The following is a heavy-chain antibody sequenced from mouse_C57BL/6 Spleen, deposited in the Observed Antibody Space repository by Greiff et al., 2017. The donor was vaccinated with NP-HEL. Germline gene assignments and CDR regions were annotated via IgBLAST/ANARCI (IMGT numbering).Heavy chain of an antibody. J-gene: IGHJ2*01. CDR1: GYTFTSYW. CDR3: AREGIYYDYDGRPYFDY. D-gene: IGHD2-4*01. V-gene: IGHV1-64*01. CDR2: IHPNRGST. Sequence: VQLQQPGAELVKPGASVKLSCKASGYTFTSYWMHWVKQRPGQGLEWIGMIHPNRGSTNYNEKFKSKATLTVDKSSSTAYMQLSSLTSEDSAVYYCAREGIYYDYDGRPYFDYWGQGTTLTVSS.